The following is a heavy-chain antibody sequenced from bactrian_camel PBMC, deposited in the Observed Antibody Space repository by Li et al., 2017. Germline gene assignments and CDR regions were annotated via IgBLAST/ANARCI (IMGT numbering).Heavy chain of an antibody. CDR2: IFSSTGTT. J-gene: IGHJ4*01. V-gene: IGHV3S66*01. CDR1: GSIYGDAC. Sequence: DVQLVESGGGLVQAGGSLRLSCGASGSIYGDACVGWLRQAPGKEREGVARIFSSTGTTLYADSVKGRSAISKDYAKNTLYLHMNSLKPEDTAVYNCPGDIFNVARTRDWGQGTQVTVS. CDR3: PGDIFNVARTRD. D-gene: IGHD1*01.